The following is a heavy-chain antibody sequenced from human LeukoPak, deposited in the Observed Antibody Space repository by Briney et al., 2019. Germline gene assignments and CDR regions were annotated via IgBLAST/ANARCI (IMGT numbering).Heavy chain of an antibody. CDR1: GFTFSSYA. D-gene: IGHD4-17*01. J-gene: IGHJ4*02. V-gene: IGHV4-59*01. Sequence: PGGSLRLSCAASGFTFSSYAMHWVRQAPGKGLEWIGYISYSGSTIYNPSLKSRVTISVDTSENQFSLKLNSVTAADTAVYYCAKMGNPATVTADYWGQGTLVTVSS. CDR3: AKMGNPATVTADY. CDR2: ISYSGST.